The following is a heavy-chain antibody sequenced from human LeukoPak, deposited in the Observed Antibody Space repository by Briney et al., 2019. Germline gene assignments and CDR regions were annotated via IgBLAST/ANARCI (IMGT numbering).Heavy chain of an antibody. CDR3: ARDALPYGSGSYSDY. CDR2: INPDGGET. J-gene: IGHJ4*02. CDR1: GFTFSNAW. Sequence: GGSLRLSCAASGFTFSNAWMSWVRQAPGKGLEWVANINPDGGETYYVDSVKGRFTISRDNSKNTLYLQMNSLRAEDTAVYYCARDALPYGSGSYSDYWGQGTLVTVSS. V-gene: IGHV3-7*01. D-gene: IGHD3-10*01.